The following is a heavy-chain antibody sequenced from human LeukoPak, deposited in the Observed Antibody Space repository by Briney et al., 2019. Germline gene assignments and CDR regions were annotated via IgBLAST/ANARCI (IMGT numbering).Heavy chain of an antibody. CDR2: IYYSGST. J-gene: IGHJ5*02. V-gene: IGHV4-39*01. Sequence: PSETLSLTCTVSGGSISSGGYYWSWIRQHPGKGLEWIVYIYYSGSTYYNPSLKSRVTISVDTSKNQFSLKLSFVTAADTAVYYCARGRDLGRDGYNYRWFDPWGQGTLVTVSS. CDR1: GGSISSGGYY. CDR3: ARGRDLGRDGYNYRWFDP. D-gene: IGHD5-12*01.